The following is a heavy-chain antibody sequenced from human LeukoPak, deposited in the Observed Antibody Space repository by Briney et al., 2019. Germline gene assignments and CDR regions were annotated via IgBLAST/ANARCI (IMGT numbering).Heavy chain of an antibody. CDR2: IGTAGDT. CDR1: GFTFSSYD. D-gene: IGHD3-10*01. CDR3: ARLGVGGAFDI. J-gene: IGHJ3*02. Sequence: PGGSLRLSCAASGFTFSSYDMHWVRQATGKGLEWVSAIGTAGDTYYPGSVKGRFTISRENAKNSLYLQMDSLRAGDTAVYYCARLGVGGAFDIWGQGTMVTVSS. V-gene: IGHV3-13*01.